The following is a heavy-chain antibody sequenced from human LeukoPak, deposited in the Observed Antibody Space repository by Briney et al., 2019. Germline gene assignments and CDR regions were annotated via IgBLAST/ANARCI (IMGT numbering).Heavy chain of an antibody. Sequence: ASVKVSCKASGGTFSSYAISWVRQAPGQGLEWMGRIIPILGTANHAQKFQGRVTIPADTSTSPAYMELSSLRSEDTAVYYCARNSVVNAIRVLRKYYYYNSAMDVWGQGTTVTVSS. V-gene: IGHV1-69*04. CDR2: IIPILGTA. D-gene: IGHD2-8*02. J-gene: IGHJ6*02. CDR1: GGTFSSYA. CDR3: ARNSVVNAIRVLRKYYYYNSAMDV.